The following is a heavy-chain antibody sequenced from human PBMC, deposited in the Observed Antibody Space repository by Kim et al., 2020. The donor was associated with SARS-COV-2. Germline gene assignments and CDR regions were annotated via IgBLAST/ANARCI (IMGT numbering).Heavy chain of an antibody. Sequence: SETLSLTCTVSGDSINSSDYYWGWIRQPPGKGLEWIGTIYYKGSTYYNPSLESQFTISVDTSKNQFSLNLRSVSVADTAVYYCARQEGITVAEAGMDVWGQGTTVTVSS. CDR3: ARQEGITVAEAGMDV. J-gene: IGHJ6*02. CDR2: IYYKGST. D-gene: IGHD6-19*01. CDR1: GDSINSSDYY. V-gene: IGHV4-39*01.